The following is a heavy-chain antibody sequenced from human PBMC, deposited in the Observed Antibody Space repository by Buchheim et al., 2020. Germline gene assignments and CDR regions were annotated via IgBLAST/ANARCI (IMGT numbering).Heavy chain of an antibody. D-gene: IGHD1-7*01. Sequence: QVQLVQSGAEVKKPGASVKVSCKASGYIFTSYYIHWVRQAPGQGLEWMGIINPSGGIRTYAQKLQGRVTMTRDTSTSTVYMELSSLRSEDTAVYYCARVNREYSNNWYFWPWGQGTL. J-gene: IGHJ5*02. V-gene: IGHV1-46*03. CDR2: INPSGGIR. CDR3: ARVNREYSNNWYFWP. CDR1: GYIFTSYY.